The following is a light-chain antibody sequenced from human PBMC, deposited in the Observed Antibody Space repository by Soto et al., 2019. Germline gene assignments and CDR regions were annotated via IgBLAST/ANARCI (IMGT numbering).Light chain of an antibody. CDR1: QSVSRY. CDR2: DAS. Sequence: VLTQSPATLSLCPGERATLSCRASQSVSRYLAWYQQKPGQAPSLLIYDASNRATGIPARFSGSGSGTDFTLTISSLELEDFAVYCRQQLRIWPPIPFGHGT. CDR3: QQLRIWPPIP. J-gene: IGKJ5*01. V-gene: IGKV3-11*01.